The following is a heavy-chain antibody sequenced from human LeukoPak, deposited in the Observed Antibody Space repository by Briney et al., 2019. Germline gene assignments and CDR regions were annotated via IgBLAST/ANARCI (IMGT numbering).Heavy chain of an antibody. J-gene: IGHJ4*02. CDR2: ISGSGDNT. D-gene: IGHD3-22*01. CDR3: AKGSYYDSSGSFYFDY. Sequence: GGSLRLSCAGSGFTFSSYVMTWVRQAPGKGLEWVSGISGSGDNTYYADSVKGRFTISRDNSKNTLYVQVNSLGTEDTAAYYCAKGSYYDSSGSFYFDYWGQGTLVAVSS. V-gene: IGHV3-23*01. CDR1: GFTFSSYV.